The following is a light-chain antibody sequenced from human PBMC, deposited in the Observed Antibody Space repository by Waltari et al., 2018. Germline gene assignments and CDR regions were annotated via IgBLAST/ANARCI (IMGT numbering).Light chain of an antibody. CDR3: QQYGRSPRT. V-gene: IGKV3-20*01. J-gene: IGKJ2*01. CDR2: GAS. CDR1: QSVNSNH. Sequence: EIVLTQSPGTLSLSPGERATLSCRASQSVNSNHLAWYQLKPGQAPRLLIYGASSRATGIPDRFSGSGSGTDFTLTISRVEPEDFAVYFCQQYGRSPRTFGQGTKLEIK.